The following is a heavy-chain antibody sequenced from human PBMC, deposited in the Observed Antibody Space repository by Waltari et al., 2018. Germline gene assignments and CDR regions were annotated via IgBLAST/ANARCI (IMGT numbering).Heavy chain of an antibody. D-gene: IGHD3-22*01. V-gene: IGHV3-53*02. Sequence: EVQLVETGGGLIQPGGYLRRSCAVSGFSVSSHHVTWVRQVPGKGLEWVSVMYNDGRTYVADSVKGRFTISRDSAKNTVLLQMNMLRVDDTAVYYCAAYGGYSYWGQGTLVTVSS. CDR3: AAYGGYSY. CDR2: MYNDGRT. CDR1: GFSVSSHH. J-gene: IGHJ4*02.